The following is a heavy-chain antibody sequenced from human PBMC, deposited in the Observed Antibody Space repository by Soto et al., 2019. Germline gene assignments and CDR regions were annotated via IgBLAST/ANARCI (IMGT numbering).Heavy chain of an antibody. CDR3: ARLPGGGVAANKAQHD. CDR2: MDPSDSYT. Sequence: GESLKISCKGSGYSFTSYWISWVRQMPGKGLEWMGRMDPSDSYTNSSPSFQGHVTNSADKSISTAYLQWSSLKASATAMYYRARLPGGGVAANKAQHDWGQGTLVTVSP. V-gene: IGHV5-10-1*01. J-gene: IGHJ4*02. D-gene: IGHD2-15*01. CDR1: GYSFTSYW.